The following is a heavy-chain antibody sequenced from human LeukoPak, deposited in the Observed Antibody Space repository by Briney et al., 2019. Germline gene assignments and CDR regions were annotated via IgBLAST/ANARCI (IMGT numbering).Heavy chain of an antibody. CDR3: ARALHREPPEH. CDR2: IIPIFGTA. Sequence: GASVKVSCKASGYTFNTYGMNWVRQAPGQGLEWMGGIIPIFGTASYAQKFQGRVTITADKSTSTAYMELSSLRSEDTAVYYCARALHREPPEHWGQGTLVTVSS. D-gene: IGHD1-14*01. J-gene: IGHJ1*01. V-gene: IGHV1-69*06. CDR1: GYTFNTYG.